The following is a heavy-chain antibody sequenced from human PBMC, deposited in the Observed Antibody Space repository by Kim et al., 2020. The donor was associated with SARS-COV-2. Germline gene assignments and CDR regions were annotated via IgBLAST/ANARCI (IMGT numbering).Heavy chain of an antibody. CDR3: ASRWMWSGFVYYDFDYGKGRITISRNQYKNTQDLETASERPEDTAVYYCVRRRLCCGVICYGLEY. D-gene: IGHD4-17*01. Sequence: GGSLRLSCAASGFTFNNYDVHWVRQGPGKGLEWVAGMSYDGSNKNYADSVKGRFTISRDNSKNTLDLQMNSLRPEDTAVYYCASRWMWSGFVYYDFDYGKGRITISRNQYKNTQDLETASERPEDTAVYYCVRRRLCCGVICYGLEYWDRRTLVTVS. CDR2: MSYDGSNK. V-gene: IGHV3-30*03. CDR1: GFTFNNYD. J-gene: IGHJ4*02.